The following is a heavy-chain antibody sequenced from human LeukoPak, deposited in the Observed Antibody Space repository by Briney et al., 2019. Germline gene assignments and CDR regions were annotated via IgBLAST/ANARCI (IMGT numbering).Heavy chain of an antibody. CDR1: EFAFSVYG. CDR3: TTLTVASSFDY. V-gene: IGHV3-48*03. CDR2: ISSSGGTR. Sequence: GGSLRLSCAASEFAFSVYGMYWVRQAPGKGLEWVSYISSSGGTRYYADSVKGRFTISRDNAKNSLYLQMNSLRAEDTAVYYCTTLTVASSFDYWGQGALVTVSS. J-gene: IGHJ4*02. D-gene: IGHD6-19*01.